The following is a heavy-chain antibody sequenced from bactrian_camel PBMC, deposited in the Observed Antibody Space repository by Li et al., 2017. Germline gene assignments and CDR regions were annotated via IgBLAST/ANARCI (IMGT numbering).Heavy chain of an antibody. CDR3: AADGRKIDGARWNAEFRYSY. J-gene: IGHJ4*01. V-gene: IGHV3S53*01. Sequence: GSVQTGGSLRLSCVASGYTFSIYCLGWFRQVPGKERVGVAAGSGDGRTRFVESVKGRFTISKDHARNTLYLQMTSLKPEDTGIYYCAADGRKIDGARWNAEFRYSYWGQGTQVTVS. D-gene: IGHD2*01. CDR2: GSGDGRT. CDR1: GYTFSIYC.